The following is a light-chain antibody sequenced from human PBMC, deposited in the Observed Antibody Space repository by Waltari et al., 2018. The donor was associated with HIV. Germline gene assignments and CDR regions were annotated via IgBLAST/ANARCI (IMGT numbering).Light chain of an antibody. CDR2: KDS. CDR1: ALPKQY. J-gene: IGLJ3*02. CDR3: QSSDISGNYWV. V-gene: IGLV3-25*03. Sequence: SYGLTQPPSVSVSPGQTATNTCSGDALPKQYASWYQQKPGQAPVMVIYKDSERPSGIPERFSGSSSATTVTLTISGVQAADEADYYCQSSDISGNYWVFGGGTKLTVL.